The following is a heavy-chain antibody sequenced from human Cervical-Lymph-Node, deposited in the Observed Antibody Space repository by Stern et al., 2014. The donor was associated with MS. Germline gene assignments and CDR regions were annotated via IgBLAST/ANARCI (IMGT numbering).Heavy chain of an antibody. V-gene: IGHV3-53*01. CDR3: ARDTSSPERSDW. CDR1: GFTVSRDY. Sequence: EVQLVESGGGVIQPGGSLRLSCTASGFTVSRDYMPWVRQAPGKGLEWVSLITNDGSIFYTVSVKGRFTISRDDSKNAVYLHMTSLRAEDTAMYYCARDTSSPERSDWWGQGTLVTVSS. CDR2: ITNDGSI. J-gene: IGHJ4*02. D-gene: IGHD1-1*01.